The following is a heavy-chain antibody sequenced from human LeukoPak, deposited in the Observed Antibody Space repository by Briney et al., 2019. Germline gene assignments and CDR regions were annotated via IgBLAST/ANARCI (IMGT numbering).Heavy chain of an antibody. CDR2: INPNSGGT. CDR3: ARGGYYDSSGYFFPDAFDI. CDR1: GYTFTDYY. V-gene: IGHV1-2*02. D-gene: IGHD3-22*01. Sequence: ASVKVSCKASGYTFTDYYMHWVRQAPGQGLEWMGWINPNSGGTNYAQKFQGRVTMTRDTSISTAYMELSRLRSDDTAVYYCARGGYYDSSGYFFPDAFDIWGQGTMVTVSS. J-gene: IGHJ3*02.